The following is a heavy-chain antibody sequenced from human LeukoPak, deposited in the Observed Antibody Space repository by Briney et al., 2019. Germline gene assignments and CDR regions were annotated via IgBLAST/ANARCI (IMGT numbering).Heavy chain of an antibody. Sequence: GGSLRLSCAVSGFTFRNYWMTWVRQAPGRGLEWVANIKPDGSEKNYVDSVKGRFTISRDDAKNSLFLQMNSLRAEDTAVYFCARNDVAAAGDYWGQGTLVTVSS. J-gene: IGHJ4*02. D-gene: IGHD6-13*01. CDR2: IKPDGSEK. V-gene: IGHV3-7*01. CDR3: ARNDVAAAGDY. CDR1: GFTFRNYW.